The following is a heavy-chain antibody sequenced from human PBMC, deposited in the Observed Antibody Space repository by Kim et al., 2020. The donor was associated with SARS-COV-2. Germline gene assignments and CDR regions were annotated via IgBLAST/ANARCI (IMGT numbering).Heavy chain of an antibody. D-gene: IGHD3-10*01. V-gene: IGHV3-11*01. CDR3: ARLLWFGELLSDY. CDR2: ISSSGSTI. J-gene: IGHJ4*02. Sequence: WGSLRLSCAASGFTFSDYYMSWIRQAPGKGLEWVSYISSSGSTIYYADPVKGRFTISRDNAKNSLYLQMNSLRAEDTAVYYCARLLWFGELLSDYWGQGTLVTVSS. CDR1: GFTFSDYY.